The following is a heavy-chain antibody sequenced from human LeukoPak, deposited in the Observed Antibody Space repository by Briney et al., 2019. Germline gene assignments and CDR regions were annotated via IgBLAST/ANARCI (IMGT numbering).Heavy chain of an antibody. D-gene: IGHD1-26*01. CDR2: ISYDGSNK. CDR3: ATESGTYSGTCFDY. J-gene: IGHJ4*02. CDR1: GFTFSSYA. Sequence: GGSLRLSCAASGFTFSSYAMHWVRQAPGKGLEWVAVISYDGSNKYYADSVKGRFTISRDNSKNSLYLQMNSLRAEDTAVYYCATESGTYSGTCFDYWGLGTLVTVSS. V-gene: IGHV3-30-3*01.